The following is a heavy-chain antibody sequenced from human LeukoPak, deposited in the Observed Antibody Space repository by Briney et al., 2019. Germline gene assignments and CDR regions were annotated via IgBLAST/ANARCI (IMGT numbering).Heavy chain of an antibody. CDR1: GGTFSGYY. CDR3: ASSGSGSSWCWFDP. D-gene: IGHD6-13*01. J-gene: IGHJ5*02. Sequence: SETLSLTCSVYGGTFSGYYWIWIRQPPGKGLEGSGKINHSGSTNYNPSLKSRVTISVDTSKNQFSLKLSSVTAAGTAVYYCASSGSGSSWCWFDPWGQGTLVTVSS. V-gene: IGHV4-34*01. CDR2: INHSGST.